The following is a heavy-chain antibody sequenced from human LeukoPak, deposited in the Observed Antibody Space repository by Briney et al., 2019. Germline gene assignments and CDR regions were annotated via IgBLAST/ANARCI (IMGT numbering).Heavy chain of an antibody. Sequence: GGSLRLSCAASGFTFSSYGMHWVRQAPGKGLEWVAVISYDGSNKYYADSVKGRFTISRDNSKNTLYPQMNSLRAEDTAVYYCARDGPDCSCGSCSYYFDYWGQGTLVTVSS. CDR1: GFTFSSYG. V-gene: IGHV3-30*03. CDR3: ARDGPDCSCGSCSYYFDY. D-gene: IGHD2-15*01. J-gene: IGHJ4*02. CDR2: ISYDGSNK.